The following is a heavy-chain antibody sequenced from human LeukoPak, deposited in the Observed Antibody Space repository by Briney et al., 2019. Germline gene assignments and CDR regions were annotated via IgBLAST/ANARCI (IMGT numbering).Heavy chain of an antibody. Sequence: PSETLSLTCTVSGGSISSYYWSWIRQPPGKGLEWIGSIYYTGSTNYNPSLKSRVTISGDTSNSQFSLKLSSVTAADTAVYYCARLRSGSLAFDIWGQGTMVTVSS. V-gene: IGHV4-59*08. J-gene: IGHJ3*02. CDR1: GGSISSYY. CDR2: IYYTGST. CDR3: ARLRSGSLAFDI. D-gene: IGHD3-10*01.